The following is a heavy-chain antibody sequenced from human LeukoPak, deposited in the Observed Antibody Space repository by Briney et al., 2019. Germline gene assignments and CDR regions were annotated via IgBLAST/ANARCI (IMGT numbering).Heavy chain of an antibody. D-gene: IGHD3-3*01. CDR2: INPNSGGT. J-gene: IGHJ6*03. CDR3: ARNPPPAFYYDFWSGYRPPYYYYMDV. V-gene: IGHV1-2*02. CDR1: GYTFTGYY. Sequence: ASVKVSCKASGYTFTGYYMHWVRQAPGQGLEWMGWINPNSGGTNYAQKLQGRVTMTTDTSTSTAYMELRSLRSDDTAVYYCARNPPPAFYYDFWSGYRPPYYYYMDVWGKGTTVTVSS.